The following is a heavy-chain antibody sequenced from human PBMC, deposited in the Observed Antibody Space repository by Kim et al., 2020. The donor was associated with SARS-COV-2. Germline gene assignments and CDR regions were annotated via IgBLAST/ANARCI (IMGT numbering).Heavy chain of an antibody. CDR3: ARSRPMVRGVRPLYDY. CDR1: GGSISSSSYY. CDR2: IYYSGST. V-gene: IGHV4-39*01. D-gene: IGHD3-10*01. J-gene: IGHJ4*02. Sequence: SETLSLTCTVSGGSISSSSYYWGWIRQPPGKGLEWIGSIYYSGSTYYNPSLKSRVTISVDTSKNQFSLKLSSVTAADTAVYYCARSRPMVRGVRPLYDYWGQGTLVTVSS.